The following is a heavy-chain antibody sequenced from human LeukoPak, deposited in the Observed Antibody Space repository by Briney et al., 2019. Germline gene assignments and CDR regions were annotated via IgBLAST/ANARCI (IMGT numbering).Heavy chain of an antibody. CDR2: VYYTGST. Sequence: NPSETLSLTCTVSGGSISTSTYYWGWIRQPPGKGLEWIESVYYTGSTYYNPSLKSRVTVSVDTSKNQFSLKLSSVTAADTAVYYCARHRWAVHYMDVWGKGTTVTISS. D-gene: IGHD5-24*01. J-gene: IGHJ6*03. V-gene: IGHV4-39*01. CDR1: GGSISTSTYY. CDR3: ARHRWAVHYMDV.